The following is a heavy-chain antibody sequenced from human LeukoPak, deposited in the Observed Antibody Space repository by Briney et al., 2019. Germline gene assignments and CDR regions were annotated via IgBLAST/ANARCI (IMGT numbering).Heavy chain of an antibody. CDR1: GFTFSSYA. CDR2: ISGSGGST. V-gene: IGHV3-23*01. D-gene: IGHD2-2*01. CDR3: AKAGGTSCFMVTGDC. Sequence: QAGGSLRLSCAPSGFTFSSYAMSWVRQAPGKGLEWVSAISGSGGSTYYADSVEGRFTISRDNFKNTLYLQMNSLRAEDTAVYYCAKAGGTSCFMVTGDCWGQGTLVTVSS. J-gene: IGHJ4*02.